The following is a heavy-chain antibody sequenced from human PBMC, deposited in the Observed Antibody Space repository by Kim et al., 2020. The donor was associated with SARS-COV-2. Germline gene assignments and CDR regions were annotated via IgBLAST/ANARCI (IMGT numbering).Heavy chain of an antibody. V-gene: IGHV1-69*13. CDR1: GGTFSSYA. CDR2: IIPIFGTA. Sequence: SVKVSCKASGGTFSSYAISWVRQAPGQGLEWMGGIIPIFGTANYAQKFQGRVTVTADESTSTAYMELSSLRSEDTAVYYCAREHTDMGQGHLDYWGQGTLVTVSS. D-gene: IGHD5-18*01. J-gene: IGHJ4*02. CDR3: AREHTDMGQGHLDY.